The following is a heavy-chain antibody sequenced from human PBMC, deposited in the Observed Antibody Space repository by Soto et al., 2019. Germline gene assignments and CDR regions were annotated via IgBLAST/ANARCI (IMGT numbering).Heavy chain of an antibody. D-gene: IGHD6-19*01. CDR2: IWYDGSNK. V-gene: IGHV3-33*01. CDR1: GFTFSSYG. CDR3: ARAISSGWYPTVGY. J-gene: IGHJ4*02. Sequence: QVQLVESGGGVVQPGRSLRLSCAASGFTFSSYGMHWVRQAPGKGLEWVAVIWYDGSNKYYADSVKGRFTISRDNSKNTLYLQMNSLRAEDTAVYYGARAISSGWYPTVGYWGQGTLVTVSS.